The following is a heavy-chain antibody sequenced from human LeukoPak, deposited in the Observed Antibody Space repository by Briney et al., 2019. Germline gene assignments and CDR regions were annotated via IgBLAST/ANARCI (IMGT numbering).Heavy chain of an antibody. J-gene: IGHJ4*02. CDR3: AKDRGSGWTFDY. D-gene: IGHD6-19*01. CDR1: GFTFSSYA. Sequence: GGSLRLSCTDSGFTFSSYAMNWVRQAPGKGLEWVAVISYDGSNEYYADSVKGRFTISRDNSKNTVYLQMNSLRAEDTAVYYCAKDRGSGWTFDYWGQGTLVTVSS. V-gene: IGHV3-30*18. CDR2: ISYDGSNE.